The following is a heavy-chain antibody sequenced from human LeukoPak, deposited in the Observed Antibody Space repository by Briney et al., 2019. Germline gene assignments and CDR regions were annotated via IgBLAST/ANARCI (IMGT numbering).Heavy chain of an antibody. CDR3: AKIHVGEGDGLDY. Sequence: GGSLRLSCAASGFTFSSYAMSWVRQAPGKGLEWVSAICGCGGSTYYADSVKGRFTISRDNSNNTLYLQMTSLRAEDTAVYYCAKIHVGEGDGLDYWGQGTLVRVSS. CDR1: GFTFSSYA. V-gene: IGHV3-23*01. CDR2: ICGCGGST. J-gene: IGHJ4*02. D-gene: IGHD3-10*01.